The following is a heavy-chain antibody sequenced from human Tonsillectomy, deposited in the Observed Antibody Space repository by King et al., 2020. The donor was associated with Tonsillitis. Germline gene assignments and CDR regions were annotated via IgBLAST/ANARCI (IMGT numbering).Heavy chain of an antibody. CDR3: ARAHYDVLTGYYSAFDS. V-gene: IGHV4-31*01. J-gene: IGHJ4*02. CDR2: IYYSWSP. D-gene: IGHD3-9*01. Sequence: VQLQESGPGLVKPSQTLSLTCTVSGGSISSDNYYWSWILQHPGKGLEWIGYIYYSWSPDYNPSLQSLVTISVDTSKNQFSLKLSSVTAADTAVYYCARAHYDVLTGYYSAFDSWGQGTLVTVSS. CDR1: GGSISSDNYY.